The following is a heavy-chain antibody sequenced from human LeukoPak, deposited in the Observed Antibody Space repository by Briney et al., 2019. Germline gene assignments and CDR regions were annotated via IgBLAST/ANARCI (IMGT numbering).Heavy chain of an antibody. V-gene: IGHV3-7*04. D-gene: IGHD4/OR15-4a*01. J-gene: IGHJ6*03. CDR3: ARANLRYYYYYYRDV. CDR2: IKQDGSEK. Sequence: PGGTLRLSCAASGFTFSSYWMSWVRQPPGKGLEWVANIKQDGSEKYYADFVKRRFTISRDDAKDSLYLQKNSLRAEDTAVYDCARANLRYYYYYYRDVWRKGTTLSLPS. CDR1: GFTFSSYW.